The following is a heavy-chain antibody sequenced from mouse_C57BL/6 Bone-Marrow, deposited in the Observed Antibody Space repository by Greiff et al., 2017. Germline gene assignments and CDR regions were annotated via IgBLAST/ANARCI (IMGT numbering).Heavy chain of an antibody. CDR1: GYSITSGYD. CDR3: ARAGDYHWYFDV. D-gene: IGHD2-4*01. J-gene: IGHJ1*03. Sequence: EVQRVESGPGMVKPSQSLSLTCTVTGYSITSGYDWHWIRHFPGNKLEWMGYISYSGSTNYNPSLKSRISITHDTSKNHFFLKLNSVTTEDTATYYCARAGDYHWYFDVWGTGTTVTVSS. CDR2: ISYSGST. V-gene: IGHV3-1*01.